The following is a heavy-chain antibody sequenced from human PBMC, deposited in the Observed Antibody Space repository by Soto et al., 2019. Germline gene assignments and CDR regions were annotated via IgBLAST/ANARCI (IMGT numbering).Heavy chain of an antibody. J-gene: IGHJ6*03. CDR1: GYTFTNYG. V-gene: IGHV1-18*01. Sequence: QVQLLQSGAEVKKPGASVKFSCKASGYTFTNYGITWVRQAPGQGLEWMGWISAYNGNTHYTQRLQGRVTMTTDTSTSTAYMELRGLRSDDTAVYYCARVRQLGGYFYYYMDVWGKGTTVTVSS. CDR3: ARVRQLGGYFYYYMDV. D-gene: IGHD6-6*01. CDR2: ISAYNGNT.